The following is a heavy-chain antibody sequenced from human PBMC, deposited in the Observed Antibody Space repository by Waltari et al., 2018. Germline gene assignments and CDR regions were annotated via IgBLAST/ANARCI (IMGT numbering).Heavy chain of an antibody. CDR3: AKGGDGYNYADY. V-gene: IGHV3-9*01. D-gene: IGHD5-12*01. Sequence: EVQLVESGGGLVQPGRSLRLSCAASGFTFDDYAMHWVRQAPGKGMEWVSGISWNSGSIGYADSVKGRFTISRDNAKNSLYLQMNSLRAEDTALYYCAKGGDGYNYADYWGQGTLVTVSS. CDR2: ISWNSGSI. CDR1: GFTFDDYA. J-gene: IGHJ4*02.